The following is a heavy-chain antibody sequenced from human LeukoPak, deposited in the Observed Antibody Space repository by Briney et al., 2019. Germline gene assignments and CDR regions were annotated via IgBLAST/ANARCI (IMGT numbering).Heavy chain of an antibody. J-gene: IGHJ4*02. V-gene: IGHV4-39*01. CDR1: GGSISSSSYY. CDR2: IYYSGST. D-gene: IGHD3-3*01. CDR3: ARQLTIFGVVSPFDY. Sequence: PSETPSLTCTVSGGSISSSSYYWGWIRQPPGKGLEWIGSIYYSGSTYYNPSLKSRVTISVDTSKNQFSLKLSSVTAADTAVYYCARQLTIFGVVSPFDYWGQGTLVTVSS.